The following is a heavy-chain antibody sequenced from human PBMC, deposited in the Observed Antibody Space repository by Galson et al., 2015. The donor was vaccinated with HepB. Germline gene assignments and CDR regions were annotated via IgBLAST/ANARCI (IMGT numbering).Heavy chain of an antibody. V-gene: IGHV1-18*01. J-gene: IGHJ4*02. CDR1: GYTFTSYG. CDR2: ISAYNGNT. Sequence: SVKVSCKASGYTFTSYGISWVRQAPGQGLEWMGWISAYNGNTNYARKLQGRVTMTTDTSTSTAYMELRSLRSDDTAVYYCARDLMFATYYYDSSGYSFDYWGQGTLVTVSS. D-gene: IGHD3-22*01. CDR3: ARDLMFATYYYDSSGYSFDY.